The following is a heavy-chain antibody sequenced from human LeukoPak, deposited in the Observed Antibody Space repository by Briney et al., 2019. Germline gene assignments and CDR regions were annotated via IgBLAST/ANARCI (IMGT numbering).Heavy chain of an antibody. CDR1: GGSFSGYY. Sequence: SETLSLTCAVYGGSFSGYYWSWIRQPPGKGLEWIGEINHSGSTNYNPSLKSRVTISVSTSKNQFSLKLISVTAADTAVYYCARVPGYSRSRGAFDIWGQGTMVTVSS. D-gene: IGHD6-13*01. CDR2: INHSGST. CDR3: ARVPGYSRSRGAFDI. V-gene: IGHV4-34*01. J-gene: IGHJ3*02.